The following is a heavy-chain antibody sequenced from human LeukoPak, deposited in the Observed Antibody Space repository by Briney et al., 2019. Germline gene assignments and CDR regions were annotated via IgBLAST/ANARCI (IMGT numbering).Heavy chain of an antibody. Sequence: SATLSLTCALYGGSFSGYYCSWIRHPPGKGPEWIGEIDHSGSTNYNPSHKSRVTISVDTTKNQFSLKLSSVTAADTAVYYCARGNNYMDVWGKGTTVTVSS. CDR3: ARGNNYMDV. CDR2: IDHSGST. V-gene: IGHV4-34*01. J-gene: IGHJ6*03. CDR1: GGSFSGYY.